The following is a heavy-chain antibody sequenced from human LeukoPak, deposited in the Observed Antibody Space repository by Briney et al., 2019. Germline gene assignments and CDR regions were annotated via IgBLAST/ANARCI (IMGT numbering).Heavy chain of an antibody. CDR3: ARGKNLLELLPRIDY. CDR2: TYYRSKWYN. D-gene: IGHD3-10*01. J-gene: IGHJ4*02. Sequence: SQTLSLTCAISGDSVSRKSAAWNWIRQSPSRGLEWLGRTYYRSKWYNDYAVSVKSRITINPDTSKNQFSLKLSSVTAADTAVYYCARGKNLLELLPRIDYWGQGTLVTVSS. CDR1: GDSVSRKSAA. V-gene: IGHV6-1*01.